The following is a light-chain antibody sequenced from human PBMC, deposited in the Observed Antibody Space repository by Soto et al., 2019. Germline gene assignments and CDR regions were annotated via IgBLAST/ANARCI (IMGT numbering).Light chain of an antibody. Sequence: QSALTQPASVSGSPGQSITISCTGTSSDIGTYNYVSWYQQHPGKVPKLMIYEVSNRHSGVSNRFSGSKSGNTASLAISGLQAEDEADYYCSSYTTSSTQVFGGGTKLTVL. J-gene: IGLJ3*02. V-gene: IGLV2-14*01. CDR1: SSDIGTYNY. CDR3: SSYTTSSTQV. CDR2: EVS.